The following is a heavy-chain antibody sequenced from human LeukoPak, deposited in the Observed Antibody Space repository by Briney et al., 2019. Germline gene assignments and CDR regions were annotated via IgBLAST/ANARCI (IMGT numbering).Heavy chain of an antibody. CDR3: ARGGYYYDSSGYLGDY. CDR2: INHSGST. CDR1: GGSFSGYY. Sequence: SETLSLTCAVSGGSFSGYYWTWIRQPPGKGLEWIGEINHSGSTNYNPSLKSRVTISADTSKNQFSLKLSSVTAADTAVYYCARGGYYYDSSGYLGDYWGQGTLVTVSS. J-gene: IGHJ4*02. V-gene: IGHV4-34*01. D-gene: IGHD3-22*01.